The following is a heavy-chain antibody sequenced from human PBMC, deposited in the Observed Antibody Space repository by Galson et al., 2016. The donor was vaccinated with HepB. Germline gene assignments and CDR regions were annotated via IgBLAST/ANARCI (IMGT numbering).Heavy chain of an antibody. CDR2: INGDTGNT. D-gene: IGHD6-13*01. Sequence: SVKVSCKASGYNFNKYAMHWVRQAPGQRFEWMGWINGDTGNTQYSQKFQDRVTLTSDTAATTAYMELSSLRFEDTAVYYCARALEAAAGTNYYYFGLDGWGQGTSVIVSS. CDR3: ARALEAAAGTNYYYFGLDG. CDR1: GYNFNKYA. V-gene: IGHV1-3*01. J-gene: IGHJ6*02.